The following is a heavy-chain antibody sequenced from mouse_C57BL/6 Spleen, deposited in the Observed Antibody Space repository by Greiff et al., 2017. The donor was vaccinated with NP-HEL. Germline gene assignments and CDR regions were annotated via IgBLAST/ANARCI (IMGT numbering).Heavy chain of an antibody. CDR1: GFTFSSYA. CDR2: ISDGGSYT. V-gene: IGHV5-4*01. Sequence: EVQRVESGGGLVKPGGSLKLSCAASGFTFSSYAMSWVRQTPEKRLEWVATISDGGSYTYYPDNVKGRFTISRDNAKNNLYLQMSHLKSEDTAMYYCARGGILRSYYFDYWGQGTTLTVSS. CDR3: ARGGILRSYYFDY. J-gene: IGHJ2*01. D-gene: IGHD1-1*01.